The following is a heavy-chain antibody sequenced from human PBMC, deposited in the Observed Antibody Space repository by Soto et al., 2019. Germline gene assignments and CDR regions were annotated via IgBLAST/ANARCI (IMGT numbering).Heavy chain of an antibody. D-gene: IGHD3-9*01. CDR1: GGSISSGGYY. V-gene: IGHV4-31*03. CDR3: ARHGGSDYDILTGYYNYYYYYYMDV. CDR2: IYYSGST. Sequence: SETLSLTCTVSGGSISSGGYYWSWIRQHPGKGLEWIGYIYYSGSTYYNPSLESRVTISVDTSKNQFSLKLSSVTAADTAVYYCARHGGSDYDILTGYYNYYYYYYMDVWGKGTTVTVSS. J-gene: IGHJ6*03.